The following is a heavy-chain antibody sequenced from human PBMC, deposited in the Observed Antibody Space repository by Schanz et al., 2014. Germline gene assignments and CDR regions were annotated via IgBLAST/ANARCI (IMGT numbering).Heavy chain of an antibody. CDR3: AKVAPAATYLDS. V-gene: IGHV3-23*04. CDR1: GFRFDDYA. Sequence: VQLVESGGGLVQPGRSLRLSCVASGFRFDDYAMNWVRQAPGRGLEWDSGIGGSGDSTHYADSVKGRFTISRDNAKNSLFLQMNSLSAEDTAVYYCAKVAPAATYLDSWGLGTLXTVSS. CDR2: IGGSGDST. D-gene: IGHD2-2*01. J-gene: IGHJ4*02.